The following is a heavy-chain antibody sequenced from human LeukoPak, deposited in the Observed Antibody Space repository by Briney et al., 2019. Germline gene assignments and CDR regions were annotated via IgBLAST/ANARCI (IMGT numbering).Heavy chain of an antibody. CDR3: ARDDERRYLDY. CDR2: IWYDGSNI. J-gene: IGHJ4*02. D-gene: IGHD1-1*01. V-gene: IGHV3-33*01. Sequence: GTSLRLSCAASGISFSSHGMHWVRQAPGKGLEWVAVIWYDGSNIYYADSVKGRFTISRDNSKNTLYLQMNSLRAEDTAVYYCARDDERRYLDYWGQGTLVTVSS. CDR1: GISFSSHG.